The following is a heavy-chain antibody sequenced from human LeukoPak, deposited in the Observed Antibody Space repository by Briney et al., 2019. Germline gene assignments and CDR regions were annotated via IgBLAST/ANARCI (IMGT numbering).Heavy chain of an antibody. CDR2: IYTSGST. CDR3: AREQAVGGTQFDY. CDR1: GGSFSGYY. D-gene: IGHD1-26*01. V-gene: IGHV4-4*07. Sequence: PSETLSLTCAVFGGSFSGYYWSWIRQPAGKGLEWIGRIYTSGSTNYNPSLKSRVTISVDTSKNQFSLKLSSVTAADTAVYYCAREQAVGGTQFDYWGQGTLVTVSS. J-gene: IGHJ4*02.